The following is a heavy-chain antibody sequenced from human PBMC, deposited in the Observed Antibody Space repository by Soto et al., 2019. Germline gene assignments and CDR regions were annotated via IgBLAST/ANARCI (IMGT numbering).Heavy chain of an antibody. CDR2: ISPMFGAA. CDR1: GGTFNTYA. V-gene: IGHV1-69*01. J-gene: IGHJ4*02. CDR3: AREVQVHTPAFVY. Sequence: QVQLVQSGAEMKKPGSSVKVSCQSSGGTFNTYAMNWVRQAPGQGPERMGDISPMFGAANYAPKFQGRVTITAEDSTGTSYMQLSSLTSEDTALYFCAREVQVHTPAFVYWGQGTLVTVSS. D-gene: IGHD3-10*01.